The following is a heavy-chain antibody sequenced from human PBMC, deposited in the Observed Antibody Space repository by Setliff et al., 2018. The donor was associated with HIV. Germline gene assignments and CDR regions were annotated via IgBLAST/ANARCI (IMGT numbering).Heavy chain of an antibody. CDR1: GFTFSTYG. CDR3: ARAWAMQQLVPAY. D-gene: IGHD6-6*01. J-gene: IGHJ4*02. Sequence: LRLSCVASGFTFSTYGMHWVRQAPGKGLEWVAFIRYDGGSKYYADSVKGRFTISRDNSKNTLYLQMNSLRVEDTAIYYCARAWAMQQLVPAYWGQGTLVTVSS. CDR2: IRYDGGSK. V-gene: IGHV3-30*02.